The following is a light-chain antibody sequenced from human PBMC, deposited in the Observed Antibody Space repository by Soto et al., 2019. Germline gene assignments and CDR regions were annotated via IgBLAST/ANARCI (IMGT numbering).Light chain of an antibody. CDR3: NHYTSWPPLFT. V-gene: IGKV3-15*01. J-gene: IGKJ3*01. CDR1: QSISSN. CDR2: GAS. Sequence: EIVMTQSPATLSVAPGERATLSCRASQSISSNLAWYQQKPGQAPRLLIYGASTRATDIPPRFSGSGSGTEFTLTISSLQTEDLAVYYCNHYTSWPPLFTSGTETKVPIK.